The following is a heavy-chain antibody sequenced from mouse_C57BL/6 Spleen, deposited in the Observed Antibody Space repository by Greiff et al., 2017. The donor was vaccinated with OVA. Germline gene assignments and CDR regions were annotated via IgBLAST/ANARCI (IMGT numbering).Heavy chain of an antibody. CDR3: ARGSGSFAY. CDR1: GYTFTSYW. CDR2: IYPGSGST. D-gene: IGHD3-2*02. J-gene: IGHJ3*01. Sequence: QVHVKQPGAELVKPGASVKMSCKASGYTFTSYWITWVKQRPGQGLEWIGDIYPGSGSTNYNEKFKSKATLTVDTSSSTAYMQLSSLTSEDSAVYYWARGSGSFAYWGQGTLVTVSA. V-gene: IGHV1-55*01.